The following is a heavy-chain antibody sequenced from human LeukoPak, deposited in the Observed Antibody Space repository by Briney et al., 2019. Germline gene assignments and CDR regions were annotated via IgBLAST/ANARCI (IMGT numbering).Heavy chain of an antibody. CDR3: ARSGWLGDAFDI. J-gene: IGHJ3*02. D-gene: IGHD6-19*01. CDR1: GGSISSYY. Sequence: SETLSLTCTVSGGSISSYYWSWIRQPPGKGLEWIGYICYSGSTNYNPSLKSRVTISVDTSKNQFSLKLSSVTAADTTVYYCARSGWLGDAFDIWGQGTMVTVSS. CDR2: ICYSGST. V-gene: IGHV4-59*01.